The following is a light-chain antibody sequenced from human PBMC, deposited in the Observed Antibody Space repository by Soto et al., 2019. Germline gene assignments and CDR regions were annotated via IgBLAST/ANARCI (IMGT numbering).Light chain of an antibody. CDR1: QSVSSSY. CDR2: GAS. V-gene: IGKV3-20*01. Sequence: EIVLTQSPCTLSLSPGERATLSCRASQSVSSSYLAWYQQKPGQAPRLLIYGASSRATGIPDRFSGTGSETDFTLTINRLEPEDFAVYYCQQYENSPITFGQGTRLEI. J-gene: IGKJ5*01. CDR3: QQYENSPIT.